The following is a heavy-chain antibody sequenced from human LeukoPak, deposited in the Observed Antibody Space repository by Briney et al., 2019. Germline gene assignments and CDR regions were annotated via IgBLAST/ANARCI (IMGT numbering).Heavy chain of an antibody. J-gene: IGHJ5*02. CDR2: ISGSGGST. D-gene: IGHD2-2*01. Sequence: GGSLRLSCAASGFTFSSYAMSWVRQAPRKGLEWVSAISGSGGSTYYADSVKGRFTISRDNSKNTLYLQMNSLRAEDTAVYYCAKDRDQLMLYPPRDLDPWGQGTLVTVSS. CDR3: AKDRDQLMLYPPRDLDP. V-gene: IGHV3-23*01. CDR1: GFTFSSYA.